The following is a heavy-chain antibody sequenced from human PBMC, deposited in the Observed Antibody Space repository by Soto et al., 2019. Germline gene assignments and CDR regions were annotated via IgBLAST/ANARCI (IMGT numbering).Heavy chain of an antibody. Sequence: SETLSLTCTVSGGSISGYYWSWIRQPPGKGLEWIGYISHSGSTYYNPSLKSRVTISVDRSKNQFSLKLSSVTAADTAVYYCARWFDPWGQGTLVTVS. CDR1: GGSISGYY. J-gene: IGHJ5*02. CDR3: ARWFDP. V-gene: IGHV4-59*12. CDR2: ISHSGST.